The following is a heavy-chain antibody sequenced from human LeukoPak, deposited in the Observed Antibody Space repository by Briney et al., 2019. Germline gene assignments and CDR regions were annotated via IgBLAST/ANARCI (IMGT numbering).Heavy chain of an antibody. J-gene: IGHJ4*02. CDR3: AKDQRGIAAAFDY. CDR2: ISGSGGST. CDR1: GFTFSSCG. Sequence: GGSLRLSCAASGFTFSSCGMSWFRQAPGRGLEWVSTISGSGGSTYYADSVKGRFTISRDNSKNTLYLQMNSLRAEDTAVYYCAKDQRGIAAAFDYWGQGTLVTVSS. V-gene: IGHV3-23*01. D-gene: IGHD6-13*01.